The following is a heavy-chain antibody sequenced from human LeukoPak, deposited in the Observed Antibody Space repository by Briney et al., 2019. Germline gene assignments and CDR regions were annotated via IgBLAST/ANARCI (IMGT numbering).Heavy chain of an antibody. D-gene: IGHD3-10*01. V-gene: IGHV4-38-2*02. CDR3: ARVRHYDFDY. J-gene: IGHJ4*02. Sequence: PSETLSLTCTVSGGSISSYYWGWIRQPPGKGREWIGSIYHSGSTYYNPSLKSRVTISVDTSKNQFSLKLSSVTAADTAVYYCARVRHYDFDYWGQGTLVTVSS. CDR1: GGSISSYY. CDR2: IYHSGST.